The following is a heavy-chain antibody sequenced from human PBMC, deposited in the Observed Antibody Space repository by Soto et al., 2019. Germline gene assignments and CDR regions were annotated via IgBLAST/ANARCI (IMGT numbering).Heavy chain of an antibody. J-gene: IGHJ4*02. D-gene: IGHD3-9*01. CDR3: AKALGIPGWYSFDY. CDR1: GFTFSSYA. V-gene: IGHV3-23*01. CDR2: VTGSGGIR. Sequence: EVQLSESGGGLVQPGGSLRLSCTASGFTFSSYAMSWVRQAPGKGLEWVSTVTGSGGIRYYADSVKGRSTISRDNSKNTLYLQMSSLSAEDTAVYYCAKALGIPGWYSFDYWGQGALVTVSS.